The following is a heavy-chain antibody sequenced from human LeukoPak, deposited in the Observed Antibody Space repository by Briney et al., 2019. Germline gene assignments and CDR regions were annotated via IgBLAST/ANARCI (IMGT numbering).Heavy chain of an antibody. CDR3: ARDPRPNYMDA. CDR1: GYTFTSYG. V-gene: IGHV1-18*01. Sequence: ASVKVSCKASGYTFTSYGISWVRQAPGQGLEWMGWISAYNGNTNYAQKLQGRVTMTTDTSTGTGYMELRRLRSDDTAVYYCARDPRPNYMDAWGKGTTVTVSS. CDR2: ISAYNGNT. J-gene: IGHJ6*03.